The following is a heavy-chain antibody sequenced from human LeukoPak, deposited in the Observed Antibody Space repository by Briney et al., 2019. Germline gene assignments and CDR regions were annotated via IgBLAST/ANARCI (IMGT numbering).Heavy chain of an antibody. V-gene: IGHV3-53*01. D-gene: IGHD3-16*01. J-gene: IGHJ4*02. Sequence: PGESLRLSCAASGFSVSGNYLTWVRQAPGRGLEWVSFINIHDDAFYADSVKGRFTVSRDNSKNILYLQMNSLGAEDTAIYYCARGLVYYDTAGNYLAERPYFDSWGQGTLVTVSS. CDR3: ARGLVYYDTAGNYLAERPYFDS. CDR1: GFSVSGNY. CDR2: INIHDDA.